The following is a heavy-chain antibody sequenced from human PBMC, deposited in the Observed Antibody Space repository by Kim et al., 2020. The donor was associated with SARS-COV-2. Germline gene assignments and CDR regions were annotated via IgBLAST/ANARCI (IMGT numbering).Heavy chain of an antibody. D-gene: IGHD3-3*02. CDR1: GYTFTGYY. Sequence: ASVKVSCKASGYTFTGYYLHWVRQAPGQGLEWMGRIHPNSGGTSYAQKFQGRVTMTRDTSISAAYMELSRLKFDDTAVYYCARHYDYWGQGTLVTVSS. CDR3: ARHYDY. CDR2: IHPNSGGT. V-gene: IGHV1-2*06. J-gene: IGHJ4*02.